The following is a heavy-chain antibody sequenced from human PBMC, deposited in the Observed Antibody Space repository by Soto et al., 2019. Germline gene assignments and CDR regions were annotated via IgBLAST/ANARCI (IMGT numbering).Heavy chain of an antibody. J-gene: IGHJ5*02. Sequence: SETLSLTCTVSGGSISSSSYYWGWIRQPPGKGLEWIGSIYYSGSTYYNPSLKSRDTISVDTYKNQISLKLNSVTAADTAVYYCASPKIAFYNWFDPWGQGTLVS. V-gene: IGHV4-39*01. CDR1: GGSISSSSYY. CDR2: IYYSGST. CDR3: ASPKIAFYNWFDP. D-gene: IGHD3-3*02.